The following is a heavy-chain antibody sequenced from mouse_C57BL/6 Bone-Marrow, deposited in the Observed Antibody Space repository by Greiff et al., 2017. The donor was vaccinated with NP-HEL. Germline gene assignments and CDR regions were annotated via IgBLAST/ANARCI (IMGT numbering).Heavy chain of an antibody. CDR3: VRSLGSDWYFDV. J-gene: IGHJ1*03. CDR2: IRSKSNNYAT. D-gene: IGHD6-1*01. CDR1: GFSFNTYA. Sequence: EVMLVESGGGLVQPKGSLKLSCAASGFSFNTYAMNWVRQAPGKGLEWVARIRSKSNNYATYYADSVKDRFTISRDDSESMLYLQMNNLKTEDTAMYYCVRSLGSDWYFDVWGTGTTVTVSS. V-gene: IGHV10-1*01.